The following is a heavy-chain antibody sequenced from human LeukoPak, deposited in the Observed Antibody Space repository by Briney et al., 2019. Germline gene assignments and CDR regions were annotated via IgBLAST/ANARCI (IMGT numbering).Heavy chain of an antibody. CDR2: ISGSGGST. CDR3: AKPLSPYYDMDAFDI. J-gene: IGHJ3*02. V-gene: IGHV3-23*01. CDR1: GFTFSGYA. Sequence: GGSLRLSCAASGFTFSGYAMSWVRQAPGKGLEWVSAISGSGGSTYYADSVKGRFTISRDNSKNTLYLQMNSLRAEDTAVYYCAKPLSPYYDMDAFDIWGQGTMVTVSS. D-gene: IGHD3-22*01.